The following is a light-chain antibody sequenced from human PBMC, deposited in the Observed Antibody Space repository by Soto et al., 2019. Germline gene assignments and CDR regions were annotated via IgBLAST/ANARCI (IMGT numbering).Light chain of an antibody. V-gene: IGKV3-20*01. CDR1: QSVSNVY. Sequence: EIVLTQSPGTLSLSPGERATLSCRASQSVSNVYLAWYQQKPGQAPRLLIYDASNMAPGIPDRFSGSGSGTDFTLTISRLEPEDVAVYYCQQSGSSPRTFGQGTQLEIK. CDR3: QQSGSSPRT. J-gene: IGKJ2*01. CDR2: DAS.